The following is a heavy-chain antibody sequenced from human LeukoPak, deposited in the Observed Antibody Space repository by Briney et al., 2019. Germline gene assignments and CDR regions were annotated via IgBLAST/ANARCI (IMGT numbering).Heavy chain of an antibody. V-gene: IGHV4-34*01. D-gene: IGHD2-2*01. J-gene: IGHJ6*03. Sequence: SETLSLTCAVYGGSFSGYYWSWIRQPPGKGPEWIGEINHSGSTNYNPSLKSRVTISADMSKNQFSLKLSSVTAADTAVYYCAGRGLGYCSSTSCPYYYMDVWGKGTTVTVSS. CDR3: AGRGLGYCSSTSCPYYYMDV. CDR1: GGSFSGYY. CDR2: INHSGST.